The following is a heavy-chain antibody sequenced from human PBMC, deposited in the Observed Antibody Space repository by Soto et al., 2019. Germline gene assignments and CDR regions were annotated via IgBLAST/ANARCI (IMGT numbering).Heavy chain of an antibody. D-gene: IGHD2-15*01. CDR3: ARGVARGLDV. Sequence: GGSLRLSCAASGVTFSNYDMHWVRQGTGKGLEWVSSSSAAGETYYSGSVKGRLTVSREDAKNSLYLHMNSLSAGDTAVYYCARGVARGLDVWGQGTPVTVS. CDR1: GVTFSNYD. V-gene: IGHV3-13*04. CDR2: SSAAGET. J-gene: IGHJ6*02.